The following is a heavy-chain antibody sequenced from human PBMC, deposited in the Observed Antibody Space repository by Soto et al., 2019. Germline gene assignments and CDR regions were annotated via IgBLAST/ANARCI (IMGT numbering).Heavy chain of an antibody. D-gene: IGHD6-19*01. CDR2: IYWNDDK. Sequence: SGPTLVNPTQTLTLTCIFSGFSLRTSGVGVGWIRQPPGKALEWLGFIYWNDDKRYSPSLKSRLAITKDTSKNQVVLTMTNMDPVDTATYYCAKSGSSGWYGWFDPWGQGTLVTVSS. CDR3: AKSGSSGWYGWFDP. V-gene: IGHV2-5*01. J-gene: IGHJ5*02. CDR1: GFSLRTSGVG.